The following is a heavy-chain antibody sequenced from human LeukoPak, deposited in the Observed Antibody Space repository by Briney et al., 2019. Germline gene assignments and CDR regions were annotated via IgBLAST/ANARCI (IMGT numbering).Heavy chain of an antibody. D-gene: IGHD6-19*01. J-gene: IGHJ4*02. CDR1: GLTVKNFA. V-gene: IGHV3-23*01. CDR2: TSGDEDST. CDR3: TIDLMTGFSSGWHFGY. Sequence: PGGSLRLSCAASGLTVKNFAMSWVRQAPGKGLEWLAVTSGDEDSTHYADSVRGHFVISTDNSKNTSFLHMKSLRAEDTAVYYCTIDLMTGFSSGWHFGYWGQGTLVTVSS.